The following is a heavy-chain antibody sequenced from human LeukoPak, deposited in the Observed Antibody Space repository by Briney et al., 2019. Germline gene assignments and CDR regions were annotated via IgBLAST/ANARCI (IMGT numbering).Heavy chain of an antibody. Sequence: ASVKVSCKASGYSFTSYDINWVRQATGQGLEWMGWMNPNSGNTGYAQKFQGRVTMTRNTSISTAYMELSSLRSEDTAVYYCARAGGYCGRISCPYYFDYWGQGSLVAVSS. V-gene: IGHV1-8*01. D-gene: IGHD2-15*01. J-gene: IGHJ4*02. CDR3: ARAGGYCGRISCPYYFDY. CDR1: GYSFTSYD. CDR2: MNPNSGNT.